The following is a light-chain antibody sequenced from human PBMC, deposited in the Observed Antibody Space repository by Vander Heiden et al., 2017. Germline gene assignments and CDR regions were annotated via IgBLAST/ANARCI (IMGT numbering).Light chain of an antibody. Sequence: DIQMTQSPSSLSASVGDRVTITCRASQSISNYLNWYQQKPGKAPKLLIYAASSSQSGVPSRFSGSGSVTDFTLTIISLQPEDFATYYCQESDSTPRTFGQGTKVEVK. CDR3: QESDSTPRT. CDR2: AAS. CDR1: QSISNY. V-gene: IGKV1-39*01. J-gene: IGKJ1*01.